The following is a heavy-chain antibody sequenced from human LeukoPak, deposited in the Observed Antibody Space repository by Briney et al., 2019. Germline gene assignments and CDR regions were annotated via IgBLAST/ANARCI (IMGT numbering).Heavy chain of an antibody. CDR1: GGSISSYY. CDR3: ARQETSSGSLSYFDY. V-gene: IGHV4-59*08. D-gene: IGHD6-19*01. Sequence: SETLSLTCTVSGGSISSYYWAWIRQPPGKGLEWIGYIYHSGSTNYNPSLKSRVTISVDTSKNQFSLKLSSVTAADTAVYYCARQETSSGSLSYFDYWGQGTLVTVSS. J-gene: IGHJ4*02. CDR2: IYHSGST.